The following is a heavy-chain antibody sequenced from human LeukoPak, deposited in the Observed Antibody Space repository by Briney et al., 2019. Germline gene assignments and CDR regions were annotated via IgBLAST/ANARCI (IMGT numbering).Heavy chain of an antibody. V-gene: IGHV3-23*01. CDR2: ISGSGGST. D-gene: IGHD3-10*01. CDR1: GFTFSSYA. CDR3: AREDNAYYYGSGSYYAL. Sequence: PGGSLRLSCAASGFTFSSYAMSWVRQAPGKGLEWVSAISGSGGSTYYADSVKGRFTISRDNAKNSLYLQMNSLRAEDTALYYCAREDNAYYYGSGSYYALWGQGTLVTVSS. J-gene: IGHJ4*02.